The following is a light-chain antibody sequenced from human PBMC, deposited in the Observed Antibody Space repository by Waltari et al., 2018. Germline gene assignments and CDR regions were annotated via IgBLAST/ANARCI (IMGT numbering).Light chain of an antibody. CDR1: QSVFDSSNNQNS. V-gene: IGKV4-1*01. Sequence: DIVMTQSPDSLAVSLGERATIHCKSSQSVFDSSNNQNSLAWYQKKPGQPPELLIYWASTRESGVPDRFSGSGSGTDFTLTISSLQAADVAIYYCQQYYTTPFTFGPGTKVDI. CDR3: QQYYTTPFT. CDR2: WAS. J-gene: IGKJ3*01.